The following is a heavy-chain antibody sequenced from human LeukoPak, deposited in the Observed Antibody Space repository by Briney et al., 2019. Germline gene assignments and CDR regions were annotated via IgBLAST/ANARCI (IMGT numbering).Heavy chain of an antibody. CDR2: INSGGST. CDR3: ARDAGSRYFDN. Sequence: PGGSLRLSCAASGFTVSSNYMSWVRQAPGKGLEWVSVINSGGSTYYIDSVRGRFTISRDNSKNALYLQMNSLRAEDTAVYYCARDAGSRYFDNWGQGALVTVSS. J-gene: IGHJ4*02. V-gene: IGHV3-53*01. D-gene: IGHD3-10*01. CDR1: GFTVSSNY.